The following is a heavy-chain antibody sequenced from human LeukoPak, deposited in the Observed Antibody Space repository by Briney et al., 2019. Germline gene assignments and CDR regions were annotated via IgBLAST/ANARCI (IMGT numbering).Heavy chain of an antibody. D-gene: IGHD3-22*01. CDR3: AKDPDSSGYYCY. Sequence: PGGSLRLSCAASGFTFSSYAMSWVRQAPGKGLEWVSAISGSGGSTYYADSVKGRFTISRDNSKNTLYLQMNSLRAEDAAVYYCAKDPDSSGYYCYWGQGTLVTVSS. V-gene: IGHV3-23*01. CDR1: GFTFSSYA. CDR2: ISGSGGST. J-gene: IGHJ4*02.